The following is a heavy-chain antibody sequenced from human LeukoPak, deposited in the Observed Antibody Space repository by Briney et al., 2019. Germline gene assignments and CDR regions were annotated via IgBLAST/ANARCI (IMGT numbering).Heavy chain of an antibody. Sequence: ASVKVSCKASGYTFTSYGISWVRQAPGQGLEWMGWISAYNGNANYAQKLQGRVTMTTDTSTSTAYMELRSLRSDDTAVYYCARGGRNTYYDFWSGYYPTTWFDPWGQGTLVTVSS. CDR2: ISAYNGNA. D-gene: IGHD3-3*01. V-gene: IGHV1-18*01. CDR1: GYTFTSYG. CDR3: ARGGRNTYYDFWSGYYPTTWFDP. J-gene: IGHJ5*02.